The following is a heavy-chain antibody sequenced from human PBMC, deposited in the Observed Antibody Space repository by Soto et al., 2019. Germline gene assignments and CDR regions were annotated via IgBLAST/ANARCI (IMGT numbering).Heavy chain of an antibody. Sequence: ASVKVSCKASGYTFTGYYMHWVRQAPGQGLEWMGWINPNSGGTNYAQKFQGWVTMTRDTSISTAYMELSRLRSDDTAVYYCARGRNFMVRGVGDWFDPWGQGTLVTVSS. CDR3: ARGRNFMVRGVGDWFDP. CDR1: GYTFTGYY. J-gene: IGHJ5*02. D-gene: IGHD3-10*01. CDR2: INPNSGGT. V-gene: IGHV1-2*04.